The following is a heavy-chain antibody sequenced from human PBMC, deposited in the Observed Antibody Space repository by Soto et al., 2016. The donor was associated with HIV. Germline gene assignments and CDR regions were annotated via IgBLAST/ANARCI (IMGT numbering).Heavy chain of an antibody. D-gene: IGHD3-22*01. J-gene: IGHJ6*03. Sequence: EVHLVESGGGLVKPGGSLRLSCAASEFTFSDYSINWVRQPPGKGLEWVSSISGNSDYIFYADSVKGRFTISRDNAKNSLYLQMNSLRVEDTAVYYCVRSGRTSYYDSSGSYSQKHYYYYYYMDVWGKGTTVTVSS. CDR1: EFTFSDYS. V-gene: IGHV3-21*01. CDR3: VRSGRTSYYDSSGSYSQKHYYYYYYMDV. CDR2: ISGNSDYI.